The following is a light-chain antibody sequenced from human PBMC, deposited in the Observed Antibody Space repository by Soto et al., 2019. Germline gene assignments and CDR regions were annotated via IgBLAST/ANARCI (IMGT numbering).Light chain of an antibody. CDR3: CSYTCSSTPWV. CDR2: DVS. V-gene: IGLV2-14*03. J-gene: IGLJ1*01. CDR1: SSDVGGYNY. Sequence: QSALTQPASVSGSPGQSITISCTGTSSDVGGYNYVSWYQQHPGKAPKLMIYDVSDRPSGVSNRFSASKSGNTASLTISGLQAEDEADYYCCSYTCSSTPWVFGTGTKVPVL.